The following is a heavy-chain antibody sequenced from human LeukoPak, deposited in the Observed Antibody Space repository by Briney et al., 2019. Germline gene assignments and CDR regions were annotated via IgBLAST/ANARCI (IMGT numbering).Heavy chain of an antibody. J-gene: IGHJ5*02. CDR1: GDSVSSDSAA. V-gene: IGHV6-1*01. CDR3: ACSVNNWFDP. Sequence: SQTLSLTCAISGDSVSSDSAAWNWIRQSPSRGLEWLGRTYYRSKWYSDYAVSVKSRITINPDTSRKQFSLQLNSVTPEDTAVYYCACSVNNWFDPWGQGSLVTVSS. CDR2: TYYRSKWYS. D-gene: IGHD6-19*01.